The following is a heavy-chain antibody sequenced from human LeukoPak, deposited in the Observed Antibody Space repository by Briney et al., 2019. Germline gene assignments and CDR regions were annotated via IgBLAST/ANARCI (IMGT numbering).Heavy chain of an antibody. CDR2: IYPGDSDT. CDR1: GYIFTNYW. V-gene: IGHV5-51*01. Sequence: GESLKISCXGSGYIFTNYWIAWVRQMPGKGLEWMGIIYPGDSDTRYSASFQGQVTISADKSISTAYLQWSSLKASDTAMYYCARRSGNFQADYNFDYWGQGTLVTVSS. CDR3: ARRSGNFQADYNFDY. J-gene: IGHJ4*02. D-gene: IGHD1-26*01.